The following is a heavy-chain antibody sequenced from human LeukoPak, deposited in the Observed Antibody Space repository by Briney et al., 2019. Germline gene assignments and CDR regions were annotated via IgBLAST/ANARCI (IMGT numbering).Heavy chain of an antibody. V-gene: IGHV1-46*01. CDR2: INPSGGST. D-gene: IGHD3-3*01. CDR3: ARDNYDFWSGYYTVGYFDY. J-gene: IGHJ4*02. Sequence: ASVKVSCKASGYTFTSYYMHWVRQAPGQGLEWMGIINPSGGSTSYAQKFQGRVTMTRDTSTSTVYMELSSLRSEDTAVYYCARDNYDFWSGYYTVGYFDYWGQGTPVTVSS. CDR1: GYTFTSYY.